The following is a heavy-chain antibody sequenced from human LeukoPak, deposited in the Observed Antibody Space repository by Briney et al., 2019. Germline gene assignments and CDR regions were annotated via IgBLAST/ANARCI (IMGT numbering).Heavy chain of an antibody. J-gene: IGHJ4*02. CDR2: IWYDGSNK. Sequence: GGSLRLSCAASGFTFSSYGMHWVRQAPGKGLEWVAVIWYDGSNKYYADSVKGRFTISRDNSKNTLYLQMNSLRAEDTAVYYCARDLGRAGIGFDYWGQGTLVTVSS. D-gene: IGHD1-26*01. V-gene: IGHV3-33*01. CDR1: GFTFSSYG. CDR3: ARDLGRAGIGFDY.